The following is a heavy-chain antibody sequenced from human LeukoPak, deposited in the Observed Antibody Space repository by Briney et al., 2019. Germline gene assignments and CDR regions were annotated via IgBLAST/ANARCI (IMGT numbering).Heavy chain of an antibody. Sequence: GGSLRLSCAASGFTFSSYAMSWVRQAPARGLEWVSSLRGDGSTFYADSVKGRFTLSRDESRNTVYFQLNSLRVEDTAVYYCAKASWVSNGDAVLWGQGTPVIVSA. V-gene: IGHV3-23*01. CDR2: LRGDGST. D-gene: IGHD1-1*01. CDR3: AKASWVSNGDAVL. CDR1: GFTFSSYA. J-gene: IGHJ4*02.